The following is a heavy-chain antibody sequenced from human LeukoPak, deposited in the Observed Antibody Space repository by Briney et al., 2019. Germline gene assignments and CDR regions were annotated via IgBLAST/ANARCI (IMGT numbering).Heavy chain of an antibody. Sequence: GGSLRLSCAASGFTVSSNYMSWVRQAPGKGLEWVSVIYSGGTTYYADSVKGRFTISRDNSKNTLYLQMNSLRAEDTAVYYCATLSPYVWGSYRYSWGQGTLVTVSS. V-gene: IGHV3-53*01. D-gene: IGHD3-16*01. J-gene: IGHJ4*02. CDR2: IYSGGTT. CDR3: ATLSPYVWGSYRYS. CDR1: GFTVSSNY.